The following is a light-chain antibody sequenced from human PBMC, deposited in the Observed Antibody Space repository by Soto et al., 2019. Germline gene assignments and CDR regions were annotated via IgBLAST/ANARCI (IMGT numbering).Light chain of an antibody. V-gene: IGLV1-40*01. J-gene: IGLJ1*01. Sequence: QSVLTQPHSVSGAPVQRVTISCTGSSSNIGAGYDVHWYQQLPGTAPKLLIYGNSNRPSGVPDRFSGSKSGTSASLAITGLQAEDEADYYCQSYDSSLSGFYVFGTGTKVTVL. CDR2: GNS. CDR3: QSYDSSLSGFYV. CDR1: SSNIGAGYD.